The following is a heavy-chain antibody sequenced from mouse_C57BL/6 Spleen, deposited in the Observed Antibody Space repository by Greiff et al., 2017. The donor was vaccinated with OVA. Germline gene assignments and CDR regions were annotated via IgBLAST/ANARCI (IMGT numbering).Heavy chain of an antibody. CDR1: GFSLTSYG. V-gene: IGHV2-6*03. CDR3: ARGYGSSLYAMDY. J-gene: IGHJ4*01. Sequence: VQLMESGPGLVAPSPSLSITCTVSGFSLTSYGVHWVRQPPGKGLEWLVVIWSDGSTTYNSALKTRLSISKENSKSQVFLEMNSLQTDDTAMYYCARGYGSSLYAMDYWGQGTSVTVSS. D-gene: IGHD1-1*01. CDR2: IWSDGST.